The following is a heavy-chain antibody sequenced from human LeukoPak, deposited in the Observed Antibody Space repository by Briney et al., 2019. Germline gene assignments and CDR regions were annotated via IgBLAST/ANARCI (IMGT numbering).Heavy chain of an antibody. D-gene: IGHD1-26*01. CDR1: GGSVSSGGYY. Sequence: SETLSLTCTVSGGSVSSGGYYWSWIRQTPGKGLEWIGYIYYSGSTNYNPSLKSRVTISVDTSKNQFSLKLSSVTAADTAVYYCARSKWELLDYWGQGTLVTVSS. CDR2: IYYSGST. V-gene: IGHV4-61*08. CDR3: ARSKWELLDY. J-gene: IGHJ4*02.